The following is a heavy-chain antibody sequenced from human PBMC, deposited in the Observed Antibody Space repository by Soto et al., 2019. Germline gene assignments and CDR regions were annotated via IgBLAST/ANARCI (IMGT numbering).Heavy chain of an antibody. V-gene: IGHV1-69*13. J-gene: IGHJ6*02. CDR1: GGTFSSYA. D-gene: IGHD3-3*01. Sequence: ASVKVSCKASGGTFSSYAISWVRQAPGQGLEWMGGIIPTFGTANYAQKFQGRVTITADESTSTAYMELSSLRSEDTAVYYCARDQSRNYDFWSGPTYYYYHGMDVWAKGPRSPS. CDR3: ARDQSRNYDFWSGPTYYYYHGMDV. CDR2: IIPTFGTA.